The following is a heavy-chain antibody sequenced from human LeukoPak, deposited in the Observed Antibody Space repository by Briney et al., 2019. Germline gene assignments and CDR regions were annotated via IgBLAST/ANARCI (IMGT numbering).Heavy chain of an antibody. Sequence: GGSLRLSCAASGFTFNSYAMAWVRQAPGKGLDWVSAIYGRGPDTYYADSVKGRFTISRDNSKNTLYLQMNSLRAEDTAVYYCARASGSYSGLYWFDPWGQGTLVTVSS. V-gene: IGHV3-23*01. CDR1: GFTFNSYA. CDR2: IYGRGPDT. D-gene: IGHD1-26*01. CDR3: ARASGSYSGLYWFDP. J-gene: IGHJ5*02.